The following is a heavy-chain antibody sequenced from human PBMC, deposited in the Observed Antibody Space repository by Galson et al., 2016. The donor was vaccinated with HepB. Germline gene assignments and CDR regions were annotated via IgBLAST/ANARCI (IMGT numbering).Heavy chain of an antibody. V-gene: IGHV4-34*01. Sequence: ATLSLTCAVYGASVSGYYWSWIRQPPGKGLEWIGEIDHSGRPNYNPSLQSRVSMSVDTSKNQVSLKLSSVTSAATAVYYCSRDNDDHGDYAIDYWGQGTLVTVSS. CDR2: IDHSGRP. D-gene: IGHD4-17*01. CDR1: GASVSGYY. J-gene: IGHJ4*02. CDR3: SRDNDDHGDYAIDY.